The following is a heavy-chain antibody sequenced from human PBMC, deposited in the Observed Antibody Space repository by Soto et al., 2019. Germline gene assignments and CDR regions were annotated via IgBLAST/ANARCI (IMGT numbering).Heavy chain of an antibody. CDR2: ISSYNGNT. D-gene: IGHD2-2*01. CDR1: GYTFTSYG. Sequence: ASVKVSCKASGYTFTSYGISWVRQAPGQGLEGMGWISSYNGNTNYAQKVQGRVTLTTDTSTSTTDMELRSLRSDDTAVYYCARGPRYCSTTTCFSGVTWFDPWGQGTLVTVSS. CDR3: ARGPRYCSTTTCFSGVTWFDP. J-gene: IGHJ5*02. V-gene: IGHV1-18*04.